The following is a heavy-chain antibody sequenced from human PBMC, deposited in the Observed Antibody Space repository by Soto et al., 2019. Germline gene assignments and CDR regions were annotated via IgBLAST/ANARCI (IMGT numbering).Heavy chain of an antibody. Sequence: QVQLVQSGAEVKKRGSSVKVSCKASGGTFSTYGLSWVRQAPGQGLEWMGGIIPIFGTTTYAQKFQGRVTITADESTSTTYMELSSLRSEDTAVYYCAREQGFGAASEFDYWGQGTLLTVSS. CDR1: GGTFSTYG. D-gene: IGHD6-13*01. V-gene: IGHV1-69*01. CDR3: AREQGFGAASEFDY. J-gene: IGHJ4*02. CDR2: IIPIFGTT.